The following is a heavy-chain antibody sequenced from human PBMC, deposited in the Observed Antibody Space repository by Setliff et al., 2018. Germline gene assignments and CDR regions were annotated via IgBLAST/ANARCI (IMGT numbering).Heavy chain of an antibody. Sequence: LSCAASGFTFSCYGMHWVRKAPGKGLEWVAFIRYDGSNKYYADYVKCRFTISRDNSKNTLYLQMNSLRAEDTAVYYCAKMFYGDYYFDYWGQGTRVTVSS. D-gene: IGHD4-17*01. CDR1: GFTFSCYG. J-gene: IGHJ4*02. V-gene: IGHV3-30*02. CDR2: IRYDGSNK. CDR3: AKMFYGDYYFDY.